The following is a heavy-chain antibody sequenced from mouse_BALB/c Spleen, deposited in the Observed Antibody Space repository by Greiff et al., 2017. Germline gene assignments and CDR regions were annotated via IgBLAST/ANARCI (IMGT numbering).Heavy chain of an antibody. V-gene: IGHV1-18*01. Sequence: VHVKQSGPELVKPGASVKIPCKASGYTFTDYNMDWVKQSHGKSLEWIGDINPNNGGTIYNQKFKGKATLTVDKSSSTAYMELRSLTSEDTAVYYCARGGLLRFPYWGQGTLVTVSA. CDR3: ARGGLLRFPY. D-gene: IGHD2-3*01. CDR1: GYTFTDYN. CDR2: INPNNGGT. J-gene: IGHJ3*01.